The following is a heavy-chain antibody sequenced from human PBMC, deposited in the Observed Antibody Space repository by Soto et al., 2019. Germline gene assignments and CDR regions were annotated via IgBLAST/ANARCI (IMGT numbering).Heavy chain of an antibody. CDR3: ARGQRFSDWFDP. Sequence: QVHLQQSGPGLVTPSETLSLTCSVSGGSMSSYYWTWIRQPAGKGLEWIGRVYSSGGTHYNSSLKSRVTISLDTSKNQFSLRLISVTAADTAVYYCARGQRFSDWFDPWGQGTLVTVSS. J-gene: IGHJ5*02. D-gene: IGHD3-3*01. CDR2: VYSSGGT. V-gene: IGHV4-4*07. CDR1: GGSMSSYY.